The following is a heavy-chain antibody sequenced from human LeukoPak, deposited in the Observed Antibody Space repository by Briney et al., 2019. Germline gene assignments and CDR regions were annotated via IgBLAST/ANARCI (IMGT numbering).Heavy chain of an antibody. J-gene: IGHJ4*02. CDR3: ARDRYPTVLRFLEWFPPNY. V-gene: IGHV1-69*06. CDR2: IIPIFGTA. Sequence: GASVKVSCKASGGTFSSYAIRWVRQAPGQGLEWMGAIIPIFGTANYAQKFQGRVTITADKSTSTAYMELSSLRSEDTAVYYCARDRYPTVLRFLEWFPPNYWGQGTLVTVSS. D-gene: IGHD3-3*01. CDR1: GGTFSSYA.